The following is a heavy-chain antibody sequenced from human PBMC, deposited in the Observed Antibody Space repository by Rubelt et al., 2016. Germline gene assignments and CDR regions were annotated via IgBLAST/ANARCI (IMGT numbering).Heavy chain of an antibody. J-gene: IGHJ4*02. V-gene: IGHV4-59*08. CDR2: IQNRGST. D-gene: IGHD3-16*01. Sequence: QVQLQESGPGLVKPSETLSLTCTVSGGSISTYYWNWIRQPPGQGLEWIGYIQNRGSTNYNPFLESRVTISLDTSMNQFSRSLGSVTAADTAVYYCARQSGGAFDYWGQGTLVTVSS. CDR3: ARQSGGAFDY. CDR1: GGSISTYY.